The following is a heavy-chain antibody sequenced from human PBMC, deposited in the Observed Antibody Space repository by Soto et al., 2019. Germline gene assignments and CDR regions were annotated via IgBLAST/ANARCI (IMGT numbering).Heavy chain of an antibody. CDR1: GGSINRSNW. J-gene: IGHJ6*02. V-gene: IGHV4-4*02. CDR3: ARAYCRDTYYFDGMDA. CDR2: IFYTGTT. D-gene: IGHD2-15*01. Sequence: SETLSITCAVYGGSINRSNWSCGVRQPPGKGLEWIGDIFYTGTTKYNPSLKSRVTISVDKSMNQFSLRLSSVTAADTAVYFCARAYCRDTYYFDGMDAWGQGSTVTVSS.